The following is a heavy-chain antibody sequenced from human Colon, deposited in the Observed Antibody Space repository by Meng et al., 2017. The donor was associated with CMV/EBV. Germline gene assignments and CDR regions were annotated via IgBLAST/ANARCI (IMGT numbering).Heavy chain of an antibody. Sequence: ASVKVSCKASGYTFTGYYMHWVRQAPGQGLEWMAWINPNSGATDFAQKLQGRVTMTRDTSISTAYMELSRLTSDDTAVYYCARDPLGGEPSYYYGMDVWGQGTTVTVSS. CDR1: GYTFTGYY. D-gene: IGHD1-14*01. V-gene: IGHV1-2*02. J-gene: IGHJ6*02. CDR2: INPNSGAT. CDR3: ARDPLGGEPSYYYGMDV.